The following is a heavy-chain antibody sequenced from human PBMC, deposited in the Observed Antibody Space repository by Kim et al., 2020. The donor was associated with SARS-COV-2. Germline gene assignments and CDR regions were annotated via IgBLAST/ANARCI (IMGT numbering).Heavy chain of an antibody. V-gene: IGHV4-59*01. J-gene: IGHJ4*02. Sequence: SETLSLTCTVSGDSINNYYWTWIRQPPGKGLEWIGYIYYSGRTHYNPSLKSRVTISVDTSKNQFSLKLSSVTAADTAVYYCARGFSGYDYILGYWGQGTLVTVSS. CDR1: GDSINNYY. CDR2: IYYSGRT. CDR3: ARGFSGYDYILGY. D-gene: IGHD5-12*01.